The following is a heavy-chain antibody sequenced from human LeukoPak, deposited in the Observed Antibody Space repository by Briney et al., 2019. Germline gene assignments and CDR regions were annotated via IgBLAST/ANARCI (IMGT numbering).Heavy chain of an antibody. J-gene: IGHJ4*02. Sequence: GGSLRLSCAASGYTFNTCAMSWVRQAPGKGLEWVSTISGSGGNTYYADSVKGRFTISRDNSKNTLYLQMNSLRAEDTAIYYCAKDPLVGYCSGSSCYSRWGQGTLVTVSS. CDR2: ISGSGGNT. CDR3: AKDPLVGYCSGSSCYSR. D-gene: IGHD2-15*01. V-gene: IGHV3-23*01. CDR1: GYTFNTCA.